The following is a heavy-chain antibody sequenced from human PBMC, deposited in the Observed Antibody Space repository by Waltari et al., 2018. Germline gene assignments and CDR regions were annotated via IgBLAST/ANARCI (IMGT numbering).Heavy chain of an antibody. CDR2: IYSGGST. CDR3: AKDRHYCSSTSCYGDAEYFQH. D-gene: IGHD2-2*01. Sequence: EVQLLESGGGLVQPGGSLRLSCAASGFTFSSYAMSWVRPAPGTGLEWVSVIYSGGSTYYADSVKGRFTISRDNSKNTLYLQMNSRRAEDTAVYYCAKDRHYCSSTSCYGDAEYFQHWGQGTLVTVSS. V-gene: IGHV3-23*03. J-gene: IGHJ1*01. CDR1: GFTFSSYA.